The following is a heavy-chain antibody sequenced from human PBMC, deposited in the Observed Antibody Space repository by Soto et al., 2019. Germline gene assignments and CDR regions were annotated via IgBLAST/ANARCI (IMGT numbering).Heavy chain of an antibody. CDR2: LAWDGGSI. J-gene: IGHJ3*01. V-gene: IGHV3-9*01. CDR1: GFTFDAYP. Sequence: EVQLVESGGGLVQPGRSLRLSCPASGFTFDAYPMHWVRQAPGKGLEWVAGLAWDGGSIEYVDSVEGRFTISRDNAKNSLYLQMSSLRDEDTALYYCVRDDAFDLWGQGTQVTVSS. CDR3: VRDDAFDL.